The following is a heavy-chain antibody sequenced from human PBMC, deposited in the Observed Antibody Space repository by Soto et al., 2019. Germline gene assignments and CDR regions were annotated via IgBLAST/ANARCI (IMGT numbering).Heavy chain of an antibody. D-gene: IGHD3-22*01. CDR1: GGSVSSGSYY. V-gene: IGHV4-61*01. CDR2: IYYSGST. J-gene: IGHJ4*02. Sequence: QVQLQESGPGLVKPSETLSLTCTVSGGSVSSGSYYWSWIRQPPGKGLEWIGYIYYSGSTNYNPSLKSRVTISVDTSKNQFSLKLSSVTAADTAVYYCARLVIPTYYYDSSGYYYEWGQGTLVTVSS. CDR3: ARLVIPTYYYDSSGYYYE.